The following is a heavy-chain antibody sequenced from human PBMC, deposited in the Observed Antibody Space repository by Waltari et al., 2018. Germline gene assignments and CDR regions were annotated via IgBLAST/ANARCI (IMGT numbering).Heavy chain of an antibody. CDR1: GYTFTSYA. Sequence: QVQLVQSGAEVKKPGASVKVSCKASGYTFTSYAMHWVRQAPGQRLEWMGWINAGNGNTKYSQEFQGRVTITRDTSASTAYMELSSLRSEDMAVYYCARDSNPAQVGTQLYTFDYWGQGTLVTVSS. V-gene: IGHV1-3*03. J-gene: IGHJ4*02. D-gene: IGHD5-12*01. CDR2: INAGNGNT. CDR3: ARDSNPAQVGTQLYTFDY.